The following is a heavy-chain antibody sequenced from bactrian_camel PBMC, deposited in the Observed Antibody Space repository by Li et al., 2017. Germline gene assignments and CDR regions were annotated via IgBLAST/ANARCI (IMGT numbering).Heavy chain of an antibody. D-gene: IGHD3*01. CDR3: ALDFPDPFAGAGVCNRQREYRL. J-gene: IGHJ4*01. Sequence: VQLVESGGGLVQPGGSLRLSCAASGLTFSNNYTNWVRQAPGRGLEWVSSINSRGSSTYYSDSVKGRFTISRDNAKNTQYLQMNSLKPEDTAMYYCALDFPDPFAGAGVCNRQREYRLWGQ. CDR1: GLTFSNNY. CDR2: INSRGSST. V-gene: IGHV3-2*01.